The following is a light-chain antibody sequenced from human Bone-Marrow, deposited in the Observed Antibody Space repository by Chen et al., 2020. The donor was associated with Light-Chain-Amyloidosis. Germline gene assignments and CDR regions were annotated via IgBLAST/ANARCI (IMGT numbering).Light chain of an antibody. CDR3: AAWDDSLSGWV. CDR2: RNN. Sequence: QSVLTQPPSASGTPGQRVTISCSGSSSNIGSNYVYWYQQLPGTAPKLLIYRNNQRPSGVPDRFSGSKSGTSASLAIRGLRSEDEADYYCAAWDDSLSGWVFGGRTKLTVL. CDR1: SSNIGSNY. J-gene: IGLJ3*02. V-gene: IGLV1-47*01.